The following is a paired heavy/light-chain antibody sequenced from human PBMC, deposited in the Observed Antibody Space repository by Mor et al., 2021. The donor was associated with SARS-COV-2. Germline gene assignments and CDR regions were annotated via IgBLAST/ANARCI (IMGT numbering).Light chain of an antibody. CDR2: AAS. J-gene: IGKJ3*01. V-gene: IGKV1-39*01. Sequence: DIQMTQSPSSLSASVGDVITISCRASQSISRYLNWYQQRPGKAPKLLIYAASNLEIGVPSRFSGSGSGTDFTLTISSLQPEDFATYYCQQSYITPLTFGPGTKVD. CDR1: QSISRY. CDR3: QQSYITPLT.
Heavy chain of an antibody. CDR2: IYYNGNT. D-gene: IGHD2-21*02. CDR3: ARAGRVVTAASGIDY. CDR1: GGSIESYY. V-gene: IGHV4-59*12. Sequence: QVQLQESGPGQVKPSETLSLTCTVSGGSIESYYWSWLRQSPGKGLEWIGYIYYNGNTDYSPSLKSRLTISLDTSMNQFSLRLRPVTAADTAVYFCARAGRVVTAASGIDYWGQGTLVTVSS. J-gene: IGHJ4*02.